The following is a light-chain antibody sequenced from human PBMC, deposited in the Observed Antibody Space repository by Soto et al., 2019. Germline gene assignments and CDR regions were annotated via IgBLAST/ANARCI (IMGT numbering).Light chain of an antibody. CDR3: QQYDNLP. CDR2: GAY. J-gene: IGKJ4*01. CDR1: QVIGNY. Sequence: DIQMTQSPSSLSASVGDRVTITCRASQVIGNYLAWYQQKPGKVPKLLIYGAYTLQSGVPSRFSGSGSGTDFTFTINSLQPEDIATYYCQQYDNLPFGGGTKVDIK. V-gene: IGKV1-27*01.